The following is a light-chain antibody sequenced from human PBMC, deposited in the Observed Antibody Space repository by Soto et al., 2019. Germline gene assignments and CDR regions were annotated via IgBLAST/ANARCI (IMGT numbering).Light chain of an antibody. CDR2: EVS. CDR1: SSDVGGYNY. V-gene: IGLV2-14*01. J-gene: IGLJ1*01. CDR3: CSYAGSYV. Sequence: QSVLTQPASVSGSPGQSITISCTGTSSDVGGYNYVSWYQQHPGKAPKLMIYEVSNRPSGVSNRFSGSKSGNTASLTISGLQAEDEADYYCCSYAGSYVFGTGTQLTVL.